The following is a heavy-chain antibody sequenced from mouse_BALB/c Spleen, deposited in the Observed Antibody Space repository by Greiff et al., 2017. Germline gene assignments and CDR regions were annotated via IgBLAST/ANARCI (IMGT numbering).Heavy chain of an antibody. CDR2: IDPFNGGT. CDR3: ARWLLPLYFDY. CDR1: GYSFTSYY. Sequence: LVESGPELMKPGASVKISCKASGYSFTSYYMHWVKQSHGKSLEWIGYIDPFNGGTSYNQKFKGKATLTVDKSSSTAYMHLSSLTSEDSAVYYCARWLLPLYFDYWGQGTTLTVSS. V-gene: IGHV1S135*01. D-gene: IGHD2-3*01. J-gene: IGHJ2*01.